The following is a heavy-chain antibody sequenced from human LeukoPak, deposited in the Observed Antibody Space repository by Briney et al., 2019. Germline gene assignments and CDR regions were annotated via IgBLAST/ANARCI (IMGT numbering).Heavy chain of an antibody. CDR2: ISNSGDST. Sequence: GGSLRLSCAASGFTFSSYEMNWVRQAPGKGLEWVSYISNSGDSTYYADSVKGRFTISRDNSKNTLYLQMNSLRAEDTAVYFCARGPYLYFDYWGQGTLVTVSS. J-gene: IGHJ4*02. V-gene: IGHV3-48*03. CDR1: GFTFSSYE. CDR3: ARGPYLYFDY.